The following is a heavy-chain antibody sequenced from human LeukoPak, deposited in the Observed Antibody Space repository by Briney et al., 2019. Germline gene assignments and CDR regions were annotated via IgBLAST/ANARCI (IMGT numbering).Heavy chain of an antibody. CDR1: GYTFISYG. V-gene: IGHV1-18*01. Sequence: ASVKVSCKASGYTFISYGISWVRQAPGQGLEWMGWISAYNGNTNYAQKLQGRVTMTTDTSTSTAYMELRSLRSDDTAVYYCATAGGSMGATAYDFDYWGQGTLVTVSS. CDR3: ATAGGSMGATAYDFDY. J-gene: IGHJ4*02. D-gene: IGHD1-26*01. CDR2: ISAYNGNT.